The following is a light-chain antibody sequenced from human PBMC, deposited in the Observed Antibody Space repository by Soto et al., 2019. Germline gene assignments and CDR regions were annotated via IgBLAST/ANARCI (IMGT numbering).Light chain of an antibody. J-gene: IGKJ1*01. CDR1: QSVSSSY. CDR2: GAS. CDR3: QQYGSLSWT. V-gene: IGKV3-20*01. Sequence: EIVLTQSPGTLSFSPGERATLTCRASQSVSSSYLAWFQQKPGQAPRLLIYGASSRATGIPDRFSGSGSGTDFTLTISRLEPEDFAVYYCQQYGSLSWTFGQGTKVEIK.